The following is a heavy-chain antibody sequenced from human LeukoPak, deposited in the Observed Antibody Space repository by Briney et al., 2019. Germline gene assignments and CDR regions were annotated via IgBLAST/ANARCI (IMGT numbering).Heavy chain of an antibody. CDR3: ARAPRGDYSSRPDYRFDS. J-gene: IGHJ5*01. CDR1: GDSISSYY. CDR2: IYYSGIT. Sequence: SETLSLTCTVSGDSISSYYWSWIRQPPGKGLEWIGYIYYSGITNYNPSLMSRVTISIDSSKNQVSLKLSSVTAADTAVYYCARAPRGDYSSRPDYRFDSWGQGTLVTVSS. D-gene: IGHD3-3*01. V-gene: IGHV4-59*01.